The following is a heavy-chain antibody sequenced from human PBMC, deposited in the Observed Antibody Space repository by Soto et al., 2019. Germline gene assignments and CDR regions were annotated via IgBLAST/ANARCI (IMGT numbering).Heavy chain of an antibody. D-gene: IGHD3-10*01. CDR2: TYYRSKWYN. V-gene: IGHV6-1*01. J-gene: IGHJ6*02. Sequence: PSQTLSLTCVLSGDSVSSNSAAWNWIRQSPSRGLEWLGRTYYRSKWYNDYAVSVKSRITINPDTSKNQFSLQLNSVTPEDTAVYYCARERITMVRGAIRVDYYYCGMDFWGQGTTVTVSS. CDR3: ARERITMVRGAIRVDYYYCGMDF. CDR1: GDSVSSNSAA.